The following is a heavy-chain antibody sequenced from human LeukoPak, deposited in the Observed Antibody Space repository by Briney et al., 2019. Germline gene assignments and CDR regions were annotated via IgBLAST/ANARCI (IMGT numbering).Heavy chain of an antibody. D-gene: IGHD6-6*01. J-gene: IGHJ2*01. CDR1: GYSFTSYW. Sequence: GESLKISCQGSGYSFTSYWIGWVRQMPGKGLEWMGIIYPGDSDTRYSPSFQGQVTISADKSINTAFAQWSSLKASDTAIYYCARRTPEYTNRWYFDLWGRGTLVTVSS. V-gene: IGHV5-51*01. CDR3: ARRTPEYTNRWYFDL. CDR2: IYPGDSDT.